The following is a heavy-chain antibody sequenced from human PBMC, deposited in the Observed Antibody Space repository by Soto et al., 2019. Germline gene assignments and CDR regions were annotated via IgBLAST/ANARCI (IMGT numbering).Heavy chain of an antibody. CDR3: AKVGYCSGGSCYSSDAFDI. D-gene: IGHD2-15*01. CDR2: ISGSGGST. Sequence: GGSLRLSCAASGFIFSSYGMSWVRQAPGKGLEWVSAISGSGGSTYYADSVKGRFTISRDNSKNTLYLQMNSLRAEDTAVYYCAKVGYCSGGSCYSSDAFDIWGQGTMVTVSS. J-gene: IGHJ3*02. CDR1: GFIFSSYG. V-gene: IGHV3-23*01.